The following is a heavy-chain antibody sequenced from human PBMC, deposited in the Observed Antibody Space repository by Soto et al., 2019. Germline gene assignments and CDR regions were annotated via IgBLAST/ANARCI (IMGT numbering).Heavy chain of an antibody. CDR3: ARYTDY. J-gene: IGHJ4*02. CDR1: GGSISSGGYY. V-gene: IGHV4-31*03. Sequence: QVQLQESGPGLVKPSETLSLTCSVSGGSISSGGYYWSWIRQLPGKGLEWIGYIYSNGRTYYSPSLKSRVSMSVDTSKNQFSLKLRSVTAADTAISFCARYTDYWGQGTLVTVSS. CDR2: IYSNGRT.